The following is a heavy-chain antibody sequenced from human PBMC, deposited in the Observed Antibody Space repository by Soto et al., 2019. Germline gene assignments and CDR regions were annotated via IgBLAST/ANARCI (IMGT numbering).Heavy chain of an antibody. CDR2: INHSGST. CDR3: ARVRKLLWFGGGNWFDP. CDR1: GGSFSGYY. J-gene: IGHJ5*02. Sequence: TSETLSLTCAVYGGSFSGYYWSWIRQPPGKGLEWIGEINHSGSTNYNPSLKSRVTISVDTSKNQFSLKLSSVTAADTAVYYCARVRKLLWFGGGNWFDPWGQGTLVTVSS. D-gene: IGHD3-10*01. V-gene: IGHV4-34*01.